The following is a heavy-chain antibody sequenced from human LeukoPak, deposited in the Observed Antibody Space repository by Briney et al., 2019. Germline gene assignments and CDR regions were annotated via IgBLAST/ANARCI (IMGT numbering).Heavy chain of an antibody. V-gene: IGHV3-21*01. J-gene: IGHJ4*02. CDR1: GFTFSNAW. Sequence: GGSLRLSCVASGFTFSNAWMSWVRQTSGKGLEWVSSISSSSSYVYYADSVKGRFTISRDNAKNSLYLQMNSLRAEDTAVYYCARSPSSGLIDYWGQGTLVTVSS. CDR3: ARSPSSGLIDY. D-gene: IGHD6-19*01. CDR2: ISSSSSYV.